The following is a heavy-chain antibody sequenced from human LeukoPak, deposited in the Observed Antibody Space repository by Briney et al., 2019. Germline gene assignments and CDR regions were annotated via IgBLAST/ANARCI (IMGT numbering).Heavy chain of an antibody. CDR3: ARGSGYSSGWYYYYGMDV. CDR2: INHSGST. D-gene: IGHD6-19*01. Sequence: SETLSLTCAVYGGSFSGYYWSWIRQPPGKGLEWIGEINHSGSTNYNPSLKSRVTISVDTSKNQFSLKLSSVTAADTAVYYCARGSGYSSGWYYYYGMDVWGQGTTVTVSS. CDR1: GGSFSGYY. V-gene: IGHV4-34*01. J-gene: IGHJ6*02.